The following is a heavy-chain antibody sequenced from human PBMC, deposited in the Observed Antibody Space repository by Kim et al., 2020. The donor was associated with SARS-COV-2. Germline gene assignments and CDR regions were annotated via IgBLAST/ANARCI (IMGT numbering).Heavy chain of an antibody. CDR3: ARSRELDV. CDR2: INSDGRNT. CDR1: GFTFSSYS. J-gene: IGHJ6*02. Sequence: GGSLRLSCAASGFTFSSYSIHWVRQVPGKGLVWVSRINSDGRNTIYADSVKGRFTVSRDNAKNTLYLQMNSLRAEDTAVYYCARSRELDVWGQGTTVTVSS. V-gene: IGHV3-74*01. D-gene: IGHD2-2*01.